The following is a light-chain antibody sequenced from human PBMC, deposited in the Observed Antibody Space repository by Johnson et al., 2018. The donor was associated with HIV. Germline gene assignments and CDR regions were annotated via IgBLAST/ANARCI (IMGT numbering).Light chain of an antibody. CDR3: GIWDASLSPLYV. Sequence: QSVLTQPPSVSAAPGQKVTISCSGNISNIGNNYVSWYQRLPGKAPKLLIYDNDQRPSGIPDRFSGSKSGTSATLGITGLQTGDEGDYYCGIWDASLSPLYVFGTGTTITVL. CDR1: ISNIGNNY. CDR2: DND. V-gene: IGLV1-51*01. J-gene: IGLJ1*01.